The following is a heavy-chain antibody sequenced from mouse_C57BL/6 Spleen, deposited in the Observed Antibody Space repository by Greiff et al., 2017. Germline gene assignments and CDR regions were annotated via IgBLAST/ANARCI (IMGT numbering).Heavy chain of an antibody. D-gene: IGHD1-1*02. CDR1: GFSFTSYG. CDR3: AKRGGYHAMDD. Sequence: QVQLQQSGPGLVQPSQSLSITCTVSGFSFTSYGVHWVRQSPGKGLEWLGVIWSGGSTDYNAAFMSRLSITKDNSKSQVFFIMNSLQADDTAIYCCAKRGGYHAMDDWGQGTSVTVSS. J-gene: IGHJ4*01. V-gene: IGHV2-5*01. CDR2: IWSGGST.